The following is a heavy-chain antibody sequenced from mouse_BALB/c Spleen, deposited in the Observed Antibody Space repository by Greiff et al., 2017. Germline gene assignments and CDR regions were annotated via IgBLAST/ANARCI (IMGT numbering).Heavy chain of an antibody. Sequence: EVMLVESGGGLVKPGGSLKLSCAASGFTFSDYYMYWVRQTPEKRLEWVATISDGGSYTYYPDSVKGRFTISRDNAKNNLYLQMSSLKSEDTAMYYCAGGDRYGPFAYWGQGTLVTVSA. CDR3: AGGDRYGPFAY. J-gene: IGHJ3*01. CDR2: ISDGGSYT. CDR1: GFTFSDYY. V-gene: IGHV5-4*02. D-gene: IGHD2-14*01.